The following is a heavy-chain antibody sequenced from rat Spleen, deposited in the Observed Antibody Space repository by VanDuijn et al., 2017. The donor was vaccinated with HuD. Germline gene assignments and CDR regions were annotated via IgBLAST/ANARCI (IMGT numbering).Heavy chain of an antibody. J-gene: IGHJ2*01. CDR1: GLSLTINS. CDR2: IWSNGGT. V-gene: IGHV2-47*01. Sequence: QVQLKESGPGLVQPSHTLSLTCTVSGLSLTINSVSWIRQPPGTGLEWMGVIWSNGGTDYKSPVKSRLSIKRETSKSKVFLKMNSLQTEDTGRYFWARRFGDGYAYDFDYWGQGVMVTVSS. D-gene: IGHD1-12*03. CDR3: ARRFGDGYAYDFDY.